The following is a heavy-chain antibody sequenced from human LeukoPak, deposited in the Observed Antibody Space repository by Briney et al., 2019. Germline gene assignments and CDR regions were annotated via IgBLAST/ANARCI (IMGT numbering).Heavy chain of an antibody. CDR2: IYYSGST. Sequence: QPSETLSLTCTVTGGSIRSTSYYWGWIRQPPGNRLQWIGSIYYSGSTYYNLSIKSRVTISVDTSKSQLSLKLSSVTAADTAIYYCARAKYYGDYFDYWGQGTLVTVSS. V-gene: IGHV4-39*01. CDR3: ARAKYYGDYFDY. D-gene: IGHD4-17*01. J-gene: IGHJ4*02. CDR1: GGSIRSTSYY.